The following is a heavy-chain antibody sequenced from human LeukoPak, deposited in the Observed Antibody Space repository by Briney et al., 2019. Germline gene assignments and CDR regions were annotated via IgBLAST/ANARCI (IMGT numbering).Heavy chain of an antibody. Sequence: PSETLSLTCTVSGYSISSGYYWGWIRQPPGKGLEWIGSIYYSGSTYYNPSLKSRVTISVDTSKNQFSLKLSSVTAADTAVYYCARPTYDFWSGYSGRIDYWGQGTLVTVSS. V-gene: IGHV4-38-2*02. CDR1: GYSISSGYY. J-gene: IGHJ4*02. CDR2: IYYSGST. D-gene: IGHD3-3*01. CDR3: ARPTYDFWSGYSGRIDY.